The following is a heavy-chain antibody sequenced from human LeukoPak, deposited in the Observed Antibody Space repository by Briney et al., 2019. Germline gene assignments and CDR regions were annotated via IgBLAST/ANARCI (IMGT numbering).Heavy chain of an antibody. V-gene: IGHV3-53*01. CDR2: IYSGGST. CDR1: GFTVSSNY. D-gene: IGHD3-22*01. CDR3: ARDDSSDLGEDY. J-gene: IGHJ4*02. Sequence: GGSLRLSCAASGFTVSSNYMSWVRQAPGEGLEWVSVIYSGGSTYYADSVKGRFTISRDNSKNTLYLQMNNLRAEDTAVYYCARDDSSDLGEDYWGQGTLVTVSS.